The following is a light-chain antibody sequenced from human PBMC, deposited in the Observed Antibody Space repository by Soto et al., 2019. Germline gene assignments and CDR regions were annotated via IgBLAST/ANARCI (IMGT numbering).Light chain of an antibody. V-gene: IGKV3-15*01. J-gene: IGKJ5*01. CDR2: DAS. Sequence: EIVMTQSPATLSVSPGERAAPSCRASQSVSTCLAWYQQKPGQAPRLLIYDASNRATGIPARFSGSGSGTEFTLTIRSLQSEDFAVYYCKQYNNWPITLGQGTRLEIK. CDR3: KQYNNWPIT. CDR1: QSVSTC.